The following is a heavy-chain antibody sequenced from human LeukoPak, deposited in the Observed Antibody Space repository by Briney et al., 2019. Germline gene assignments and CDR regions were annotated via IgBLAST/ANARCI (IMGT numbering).Heavy chain of an antibody. CDR3: ARGAAAGRNVKYYYYGMDV. Sequence: GASVKVSCKASGYTFTSYDINWVRQATGQGLEWMGWMNPNSGNTGYAQKFQGRVTMTRNTSISTAYMELSSLRSEDTAVYYCARGAAAGRNVKYYYYGMDVWGQGTTVTVSS. V-gene: IGHV1-8*01. J-gene: IGHJ6*02. CDR2: MNPNSGNT. D-gene: IGHD6-13*01. CDR1: GYTFTSYD.